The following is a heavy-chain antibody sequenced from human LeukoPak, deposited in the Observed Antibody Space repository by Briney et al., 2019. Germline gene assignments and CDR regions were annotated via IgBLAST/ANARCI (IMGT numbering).Heavy chain of an antibody. CDR1: GFTFSSYE. J-gene: IGHJ4*02. V-gene: IGHV3-48*03. D-gene: IGHD5-12*01. CDR2: ISSSGSTL. Sequence: PGGSLRLSCAASGFTFSSYELNWVRQSPGKGLEWISYISSSGSTLYYADSVMGRFTISRDDAKNSLYLQMNSLRGDDTAMYYCAGERGGYGFYWGQGTLVTVSS. CDR3: AGERGGYGFY.